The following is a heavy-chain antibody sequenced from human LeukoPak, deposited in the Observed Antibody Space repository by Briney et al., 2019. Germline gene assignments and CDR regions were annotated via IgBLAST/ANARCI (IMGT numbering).Heavy chain of an antibody. CDR2: ISSSSSYI. Sequence: GSLRLSRAASGFTFSSYSMNWVRRAPGKGLEWVPSISSSSSYIYYADSVKGRFTISRDNAKNSLYLQMNSLRAEDTAVYYCASELELPPPGAFDIWGQGTMVTVSS. CDR1: GFTFSSYS. D-gene: IGHD1-7*01. J-gene: IGHJ3*02. V-gene: IGHV3-21*01. CDR3: ASELELPPPGAFDI.